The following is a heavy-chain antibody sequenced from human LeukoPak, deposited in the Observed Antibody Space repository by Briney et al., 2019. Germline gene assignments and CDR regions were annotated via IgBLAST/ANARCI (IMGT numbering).Heavy chain of an antibody. D-gene: IGHD4-11*01. V-gene: IGHV3-30*02. CDR1: GFTFSSYG. CDR3: AKKGGYSNWIDY. J-gene: IGHJ4*02. Sequence: GGSLRLSCAASGFTFSSYGMHWVRQAPGKGLEWVAFIRYDGSNKYYADSVKGRFTFSRDNSKNTLYLQMNSLRVEDTAVYYCAKKGGYSNWIDYWGQGTLVTVSS. CDR2: IRYDGSNK.